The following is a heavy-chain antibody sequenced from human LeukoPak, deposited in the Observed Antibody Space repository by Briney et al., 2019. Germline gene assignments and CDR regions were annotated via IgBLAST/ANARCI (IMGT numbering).Heavy chain of an antibody. J-gene: IGHJ4*02. D-gene: IGHD6-13*01. CDR1: GSPFTSYA. CDR3: ARHSIAAAVTLPY. CDR2: ISGSGGST. V-gene: IGHV3-23*01. Sequence: GGSWSSSGEAPGSPFTSYAMSWFRQAPGKGLSWVQAISGSGGSTYYADSVKGRFTISRDNSKNTLYLQMNSLRAEDTAVYYCARHSIAAAVTLPYWGQGTLVTVSS.